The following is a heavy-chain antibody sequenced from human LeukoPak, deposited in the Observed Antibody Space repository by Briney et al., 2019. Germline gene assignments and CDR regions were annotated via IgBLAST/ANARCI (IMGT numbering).Heavy chain of an antibody. CDR2: ITSEGTTT. J-gene: IGHJ4*02. D-gene: IGHD3-16*02. V-gene: IGHV3-74*01. Sequence: PGGSLRLSCAASGFTFSNHWMHWVRQAPGKGLVWVSRITSEGTTTTYADSVKGRFTVSRDNGKNTMHLQMNSLRGEDTAVYYCARAPVVHDDVWGSYRLFDHWGQGTLVTVSS. CDR3: ARAPVVHDDVWGSYRLFDH. CDR1: GFTFSNHW.